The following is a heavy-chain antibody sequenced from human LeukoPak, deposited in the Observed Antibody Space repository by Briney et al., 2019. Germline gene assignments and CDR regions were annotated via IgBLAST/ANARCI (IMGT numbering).Heavy chain of an antibody. Sequence: ASVKVSCKASGFALTTYNIVWLRQAPGQGPEWVGWVTAFNENTHYSRKVQGRVTMTRDTSTSTAYMELRSLRSDDTAVYYCARNTYGYKFSMDVWGKGTTVTVSS. J-gene: IGHJ6*03. D-gene: IGHD5-24*01. CDR1: GFALTTYN. CDR2: VTAFNENT. CDR3: ARNTYGYKFSMDV. V-gene: IGHV1-18*01.